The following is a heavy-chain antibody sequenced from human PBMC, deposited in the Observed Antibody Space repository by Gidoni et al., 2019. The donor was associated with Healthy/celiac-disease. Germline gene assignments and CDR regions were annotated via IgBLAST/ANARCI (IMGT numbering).Heavy chain of an antibody. V-gene: IGHV3-21*01. CDR1: GFTFSSYS. D-gene: IGHD3-22*01. CDR2: ISSSSSYI. Sequence: EVQLVESGGGLVKPGGSLRLSCAASGFTFSSYSMNWVRQAPGKGLEWVSSISSSSSYIYYADSVKGRFTISRDNAKNSLYLQMNSLRAEDTAVYYCASDVTYYYDSSAKDYWSQGTLVTVSS. J-gene: IGHJ4*02. CDR3: ASDVTYYYDSSAKDY.